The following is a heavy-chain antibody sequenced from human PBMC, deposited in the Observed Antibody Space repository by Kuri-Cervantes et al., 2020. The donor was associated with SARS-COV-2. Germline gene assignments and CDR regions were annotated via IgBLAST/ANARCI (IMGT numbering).Heavy chain of an antibody. CDR2: IHGSGGST. V-gene: IGHV3-23*01. Sequence: LSLTCAASGFTFGIYAMSWVRQAPGKGLEWVSVIHGSGGSTYYADSVKGRFTISRDNSKNTVSLQMNSLRAEDTAVYYCAKDHRSKPKSIAVAGTIDYWGQGTLVTVSS. J-gene: IGHJ4*02. D-gene: IGHD6-19*01. CDR3: AKDHRSKPKSIAVAGTIDY. CDR1: GFTFGIYA.